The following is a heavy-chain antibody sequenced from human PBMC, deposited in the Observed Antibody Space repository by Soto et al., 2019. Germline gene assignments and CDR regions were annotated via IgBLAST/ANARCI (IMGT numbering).Heavy chain of an antibody. CDR1: GGSISSYY. Sequence: PSETLSLTCTVSGGSISSYYWSWIRQPPGKGLEWIGYIYYSGSTNYNPSLKSRVTISVDTSKNQFSLKLSSVTAADKAVYYCARLYDAFDIWGQGTMVTVSS. CDR3: ARLYDAFDI. J-gene: IGHJ3*02. CDR2: IYYSGST. V-gene: IGHV4-59*08.